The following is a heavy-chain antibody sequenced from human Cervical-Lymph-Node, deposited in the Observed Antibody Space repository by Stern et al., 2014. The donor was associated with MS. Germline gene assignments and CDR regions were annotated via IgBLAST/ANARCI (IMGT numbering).Heavy chain of an antibody. CDR1: GASITSYY. Sequence: QVQLQESGPGLLRPSETLSLTCTVSGASITSYYWSWIRQPPGKGLEWIGYIYYSGTTNYNASLKGRVAISIDTSKTQFSLRLSSVTAADTAVYYCARATDLWGQGTLVTDSS. V-gene: IGHV4-59*01. CDR2: IYYSGTT. J-gene: IGHJ5*02. CDR3: ARATDL.